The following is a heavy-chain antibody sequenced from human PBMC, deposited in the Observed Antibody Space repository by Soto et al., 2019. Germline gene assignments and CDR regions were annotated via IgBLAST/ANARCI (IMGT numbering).Heavy chain of an antibody. CDR1: GFTFTTFW. CDR3: ARDQAGGVHDY. D-gene: IGHD2-8*02. V-gene: IGHV3-7*01. Sequence: GGSLRLSCAASGFTFTTFWMSWVRQAPGKGLEWVANIKQDGSEKYYVDSMKGRFTISRDNAKNSLYLQMNSLRADDTAVYYCARDQAGGVHDYWGQGTLVTVSS. CDR2: IKQDGSEK. J-gene: IGHJ4*02.